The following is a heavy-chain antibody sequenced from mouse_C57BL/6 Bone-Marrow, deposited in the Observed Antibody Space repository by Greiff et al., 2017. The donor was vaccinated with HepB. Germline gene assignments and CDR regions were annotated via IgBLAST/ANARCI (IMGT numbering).Heavy chain of an antibody. CDR1: GFTFSSYT. Sequence: VQLKESGGGLVKPGGSLKLSCAASGFTFSSYTMSWVRQTPEKRLEWVATISGGGGNTYYPDSVKGRFTISRDNAKNTLYLQMSSLRSEDTSLYYCARHSDYDYYGAWFAYWGQGTLVTVSA. CDR2: ISGGGGNT. V-gene: IGHV5-9*01. CDR3: ARHSDYDYYGAWFAY. D-gene: IGHD1-1*01. J-gene: IGHJ3*01.